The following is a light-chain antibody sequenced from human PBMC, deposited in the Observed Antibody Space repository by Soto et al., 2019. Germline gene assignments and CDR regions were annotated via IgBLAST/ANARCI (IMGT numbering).Light chain of an antibody. CDR3: QQRSQWPLT. CDR1: QSIGTS. J-gene: IGKJ4*01. Sequence: EIVLTQSPATLSLSPGERATLSCRASQSIGTSLDWYQQKPGQVPRLLIFDAFDRATGMPARFSGSGSGTDLTLTISNLEPDDFAVYYCQQRSQWPLTFGGGTKVEIK. CDR2: DAF. V-gene: IGKV3-11*01.